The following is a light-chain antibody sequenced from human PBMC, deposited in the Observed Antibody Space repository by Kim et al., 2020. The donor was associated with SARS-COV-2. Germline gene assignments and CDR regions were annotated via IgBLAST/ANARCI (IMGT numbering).Light chain of an antibody. CDR3: QQYYSSPCT. CDR2: AVS. Sequence: SASTGDRVNITCRTSHEISSYLAWYQQKPEKAPNLLMYAVSTLQSGVPSRFSGSGSGTDFTLTISCLQSEDFATYYCQQYYSSPCTFGQGTKLEI. J-gene: IGKJ2*01. V-gene: IGKV1-8*01. CDR1: HEISSY.